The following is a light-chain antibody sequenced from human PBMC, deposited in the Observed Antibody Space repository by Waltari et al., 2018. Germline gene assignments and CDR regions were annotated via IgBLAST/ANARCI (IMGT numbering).Light chain of an antibody. CDR1: ELPKQY. CDR2: KDT. V-gene: IGLV3-25*03. Sequence: SYELRQPPSVSVSPGQTATITCSGNELPKQYAYWYQQKPGQAPVLVIYKDTERPSGIPERFSGSKSGTTVTLTISGVQAEDEADYYCQSADSSGTYYVFGTGTKVTVL. J-gene: IGLJ1*01. CDR3: QSADSSGTYYV.